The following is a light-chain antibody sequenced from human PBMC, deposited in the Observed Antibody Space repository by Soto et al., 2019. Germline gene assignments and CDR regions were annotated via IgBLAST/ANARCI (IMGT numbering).Light chain of an antibody. CDR2: GNS. Sequence: QSVLTQPPSVSGAPGQRVTISCTGSSSNIGAGYDVHWYQQLPGTAPKLLIYGNSNRPSRVPDRFSGSKSGTSASLAITGLQAGDEADYYCQSYDSSLSGWVFGGGTKVTL. J-gene: IGLJ3*02. CDR3: QSYDSSLSGWV. CDR1: SSNIGAGYD. V-gene: IGLV1-40*01.